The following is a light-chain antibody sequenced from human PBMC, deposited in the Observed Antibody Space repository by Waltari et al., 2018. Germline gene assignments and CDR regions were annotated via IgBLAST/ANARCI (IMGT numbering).Light chain of an antibody. CDR3: QQYNDWPPYT. V-gene: IGKV3-15*01. CDR2: DAS. Sequence: TVMTQSPATLPVSPGEGATLPCRASQNINNNLAWYQQKPGQAPRPLIYDASTRASGTPARFTGTASGTEFTLTISSLQSEDSAVFYCQQYNDWPPYTFGQGTKLEIK. J-gene: IGKJ2*01. CDR1: QNINNN.